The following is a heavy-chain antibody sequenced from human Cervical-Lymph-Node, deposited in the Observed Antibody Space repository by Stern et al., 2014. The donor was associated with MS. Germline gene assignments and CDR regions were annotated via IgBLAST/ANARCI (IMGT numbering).Heavy chain of an antibody. V-gene: IGHV2-5*02. J-gene: IGHJ4*02. CDR3: AHRRDGYSYFDY. Sequence: QVTLKESGPTLVKPTQTLTLTCTFSGFSLSSSPVAVGWIRQPPGEALEWLALIYWDYDTRYSPSLKNRLTVTKDSSKNQVVLTMTNMDPVDTATYYCAHRRDGYSYFDYWGQGILVTVSP. CDR2: IYWDYDT. D-gene: IGHD3-22*01. CDR1: GFSLSSSPVA.